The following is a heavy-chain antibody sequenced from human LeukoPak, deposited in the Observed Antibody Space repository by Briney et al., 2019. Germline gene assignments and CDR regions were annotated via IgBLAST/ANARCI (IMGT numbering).Heavy chain of an antibody. Sequence: GESLKTSCKGSGYSFTSYWIGWVRQMPGKGLEGMGIIYHGDSDTRYSPCFQGQVTISADKSISTAYLQWSSLKASNTGMYYCARYDQSPIGAAAGSGVFDYWGQGALVTVSP. CDR1: GYSFTSYW. J-gene: IGHJ4*02. V-gene: IGHV5-51*01. CDR2: IYHGDSDT. D-gene: IGHD6-13*01. CDR3: ARYDQSPIGAAAGSGVFDY.